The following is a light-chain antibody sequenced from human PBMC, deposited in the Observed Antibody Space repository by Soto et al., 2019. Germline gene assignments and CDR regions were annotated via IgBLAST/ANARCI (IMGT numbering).Light chain of an antibody. J-gene: IGKJ2*02. CDR1: QSVNSNY. Sequence: EIVLTQSPGTLSLSPGERATLSCRSSQSVNSNYLAWYQQKPGQAPRLLIFGASNRATAIPDRFSGSGSGTDFTLTISRLEPEDFAMYYCQHYGSSPPSCTFGQGTKLEIK. CDR3: QHYGSSPPSCT. V-gene: IGKV3-20*01. CDR2: GAS.